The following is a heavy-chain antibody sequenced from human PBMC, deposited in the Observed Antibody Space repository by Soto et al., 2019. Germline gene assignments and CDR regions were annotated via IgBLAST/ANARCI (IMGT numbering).Heavy chain of an antibody. J-gene: IGHJ4*02. Sequence: QMQLVQSGAEVKKTGSSVTVSCKALGNTFTYRYLHWVRQAPGQALEWMGWITPFSGDVHYAQKFQERVTITRYRSINTAYMQMSSLRSEYTAMYFCAGGGAGSGPFTWELPDHWGQGTLVTVSS. D-gene: IGHD1-26*01. V-gene: IGHV1-45*02. CDR1: GNTFTYRY. CDR3: AGGGAGSGPFTWELPDH. CDR2: ITPFSGDV.